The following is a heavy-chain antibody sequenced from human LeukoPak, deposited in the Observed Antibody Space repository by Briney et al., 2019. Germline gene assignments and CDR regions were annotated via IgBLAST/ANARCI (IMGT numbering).Heavy chain of an antibody. CDR1: GGSISSGGYY. CDR2: IYHSGST. D-gene: IGHD2-15*01. Sequence: SQTLSLTCTVSGGSISSGGYYWSWIRQPPGKGLEWIGYIYHSGSTYYNPSLKSRVTISVDRSKNQFSLKLSSVTAADTAVYYCARAAAAHLIDYWGQGTLVTISS. J-gene: IGHJ4*02. CDR3: ARAAAAHLIDY. V-gene: IGHV4-30-2*01.